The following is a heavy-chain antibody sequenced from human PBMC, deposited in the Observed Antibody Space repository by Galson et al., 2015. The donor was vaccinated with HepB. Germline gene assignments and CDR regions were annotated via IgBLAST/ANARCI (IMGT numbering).Heavy chain of an antibody. CDR2: IYWDDDK. CDR3: AHLFGSWALDY. Sequence: PALVKPTQTLTLTCTFSGFSLSTSGVGVGWIRQPPGKALEWLALIYWDDDKRHSPSLESRLTITKDTSKNQVVLTMTNMDPVDTATYYCAHLFGSWALDYWGQGTLVTVSS. V-gene: IGHV2-5*02. J-gene: IGHJ4*02. CDR1: GFSLSTSGVG. D-gene: IGHD6-13*01.